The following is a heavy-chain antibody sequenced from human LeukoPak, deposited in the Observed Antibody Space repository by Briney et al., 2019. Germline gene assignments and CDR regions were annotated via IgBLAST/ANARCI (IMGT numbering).Heavy chain of an antibody. CDR2: ISCSGSNK. D-gene: IGHD6-19*01. Sequence: PGGSLRLSCAASGFTFSSYAMSWVRQAPGKGLEWVSAISCSGSNKYYADSVKGRFTISRDNAKNSLYLQMNSLRAEDTAVYYCARLVTVAGRYYFDYWGQGTLVTVSS. J-gene: IGHJ4*02. CDR3: ARLVTVAGRYYFDY. V-gene: IGHV3-21*04. CDR1: GFTFSSYA.